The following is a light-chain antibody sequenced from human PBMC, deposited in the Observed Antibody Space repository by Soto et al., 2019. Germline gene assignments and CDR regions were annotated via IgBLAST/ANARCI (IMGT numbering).Light chain of an antibody. CDR1: QSVSSNY. Sequence: ETVLTQSPGTLSLSPGERATLSCRASQSVSSNYLAWYQQKPGQAPRLLMYGASTRATGIPDRFSGSGSGTDFTLTISRLEPEDFAVYYCQQFVRSPPSWTFGQGTKVEIK. J-gene: IGKJ1*01. CDR3: QQFVRSPPSWT. V-gene: IGKV3-20*01. CDR2: GAS.